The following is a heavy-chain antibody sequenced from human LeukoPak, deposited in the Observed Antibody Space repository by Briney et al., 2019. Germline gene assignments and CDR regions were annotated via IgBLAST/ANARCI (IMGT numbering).Heavy chain of an antibody. Sequence: GGSLRLSCAASGLTFSEHWMTWVRQAPGKGLEWVATIKQDESEKYYLDSVKGRFTISRDNSKNTLYLQMNSLRAEDTAVYYCAKENLPYCSSTSCYHFDYWGQGILVTVSS. CDR1: GLTFSEHW. CDR3: AKENLPYCSSTSCYHFDY. D-gene: IGHD2-2*01. J-gene: IGHJ4*02. V-gene: IGHV3-7*01. CDR2: IKQDESEK.